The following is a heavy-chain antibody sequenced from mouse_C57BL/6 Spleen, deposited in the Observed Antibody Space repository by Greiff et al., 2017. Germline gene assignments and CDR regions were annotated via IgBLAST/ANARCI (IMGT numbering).Heavy chain of an antibody. CDR1: GYSITSGYY. Sequence: EVQLVESGPGLVKPSQSLSLTCSVTGYSITSGYYWNWIRQFPGNKQEWMGYISYDGSNNYNPSLKNRISIPRDPSKNQFFLKLNSVTTENTATYCCARDSSGYVGYWGQGTTLTVSS. J-gene: IGHJ2*01. D-gene: IGHD3-2*02. CDR3: ARDSSGYVGY. V-gene: IGHV3-6*01. CDR2: ISYDGSN.